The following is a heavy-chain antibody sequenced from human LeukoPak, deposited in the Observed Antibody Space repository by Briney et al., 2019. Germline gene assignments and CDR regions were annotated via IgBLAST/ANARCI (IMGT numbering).Heavy chain of an antibody. Sequence: SETLSLTCTVSSGSISGYYWSWIRQSPGKGLEWIGYIYYTGSTNYNPSLKSRVTISVDTSKNQFSLKLSSVTAADTAVYYCARLSSEQWLVLKKHYFMGVWGKGTTVTISS. D-gene: IGHD6-19*01. CDR1: SGSISGYY. V-gene: IGHV4-59*01. CDR2: IYYTGST. J-gene: IGHJ6*03. CDR3: ARLSSEQWLVLKKHYFMGV.